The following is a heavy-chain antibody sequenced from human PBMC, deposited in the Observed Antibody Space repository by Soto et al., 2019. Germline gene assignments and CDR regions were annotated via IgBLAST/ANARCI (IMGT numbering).Heavy chain of an antibody. Sequence: QVQLQESGPRLVEASQTLSLMCTVSNASITSSGYYWSWVRQPPGKRLEWIGYIYHSGSTFYSPSLQSRLTMSVDTSKNQFSLTLRSVTAADTAVYHCARMSGTYYVPDYWGQGTLVTVSS. J-gene: IGHJ4*02. V-gene: IGHV4-31*03. CDR3: ARMSGTYYVPDY. D-gene: IGHD1-26*01. CDR2: IYHSGST. CDR1: NASITSSGYY.